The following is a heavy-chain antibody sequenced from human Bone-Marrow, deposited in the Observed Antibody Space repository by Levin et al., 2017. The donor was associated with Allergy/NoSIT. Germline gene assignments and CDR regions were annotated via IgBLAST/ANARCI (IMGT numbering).Heavy chain of an antibody. J-gene: IGHJ3*02. Sequence: PGGSLRLSCAASGFTFSNAWMSWVRQAPGKGLEWVGRIKSKTDGGTTDYAAPVKGRFTISRDDSKNTLYLQMNSLKTEDTAVYYCTTDWYCSGGSCYRFWDAFDIWGQGTMVTVSS. CDR2: IKSKTDGGTT. CDR1: GFTFSNAW. CDR3: TTDWYCSGGSCYRFWDAFDI. D-gene: IGHD2-15*01. V-gene: IGHV3-15*01.